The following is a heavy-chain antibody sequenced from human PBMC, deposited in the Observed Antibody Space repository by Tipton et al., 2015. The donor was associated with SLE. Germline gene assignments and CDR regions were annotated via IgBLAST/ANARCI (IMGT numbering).Heavy chain of an antibody. D-gene: IGHD3-22*01. CDR2: ISYSGGA. Sequence: TLSLTCTVSGGSINSDYWSWIRQPPGKGLEWIGDISYSGGASYNPSLKSRLTISVDTSKNQFSLKLSSVTAADTAVYYCARAPRYYYDSSYFDYWGQGTLVTVSS. J-gene: IGHJ4*02. CDR3: ARAPRYYYDSSYFDY. V-gene: IGHV4-59*08. CDR1: GGSINSDY.